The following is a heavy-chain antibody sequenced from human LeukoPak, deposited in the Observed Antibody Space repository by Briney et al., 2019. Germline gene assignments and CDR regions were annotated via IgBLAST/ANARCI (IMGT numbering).Heavy chain of an antibody. Sequence: SVKVSCKASGGTFSSSSISWVRQAPGQGLEWMGGIIPIFGTANYAQKFQGRVTITADESTSTAYMELSSLRSEDTAVYYCARVPLRGGYQIAFDYWGQGTLVTVSS. D-gene: IGHD3-22*01. CDR2: IIPIFGTA. CDR1: GGTFSSSS. V-gene: IGHV1-69*13. CDR3: ARVPLRGGYQIAFDY. J-gene: IGHJ4*02.